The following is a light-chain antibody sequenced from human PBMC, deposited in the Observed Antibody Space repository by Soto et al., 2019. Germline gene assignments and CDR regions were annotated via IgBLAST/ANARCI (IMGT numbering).Light chain of an antibody. CDR2: DVT. Sequence: QSALTQPPSASGSPGQSVTISCTGTSSDIGGYNSVSWYHHHPAKAPKLIIYDVTKRPSGVPDRFSGSKSGNTASLTVSGLQAEDEADYYCSSYAATNKVTFGGGTKLTVL. J-gene: IGLJ2*01. V-gene: IGLV2-8*01. CDR1: SSDIGGYNS. CDR3: SSYAATNKVT.